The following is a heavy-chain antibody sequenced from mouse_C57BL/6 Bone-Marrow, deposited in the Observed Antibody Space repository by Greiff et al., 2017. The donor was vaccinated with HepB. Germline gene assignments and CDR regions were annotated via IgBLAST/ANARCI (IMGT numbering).Heavy chain of an antibody. CDR1: GYTFTSYW. D-gene: IGHD1-1*01. J-gene: IGHJ3*01. Sequence: VQLQQPGAELVMPGASVKLSCKASGYTFTSYWMHWVKQRPGQGLEWIGEIDPSDSYTNYNQKFKGKSTLTVDKSSSTAYMQLSSLPSEDSAVYSCARGELRYPAWFAYWGQGTLVTVSA. CDR3: ARGELRYPAWFAY. V-gene: IGHV1-69*01. CDR2: IDPSDSYT.